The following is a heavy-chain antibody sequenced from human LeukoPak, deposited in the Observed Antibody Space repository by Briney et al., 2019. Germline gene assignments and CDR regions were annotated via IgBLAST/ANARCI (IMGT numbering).Heavy chain of an antibody. V-gene: IGHV3-21*01. D-gene: IGHD2-2*01. CDR3: ARDSHCSSTSCSPTYYFDY. CDR1: GFTFSSYS. J-gene: IGHJ4*02. CDR2: ISSSSSYI. Sequence: PGGSLRLSCAASGFTFSSYSMNWVRQAPGKGLEWVSSISSSSSYIYYADPVKGRFTISRDNAKNSLYLQMNSLRAEDTAVYYCARDSHCSSTSCSPTYYFDYWGQGTLVTVSS.